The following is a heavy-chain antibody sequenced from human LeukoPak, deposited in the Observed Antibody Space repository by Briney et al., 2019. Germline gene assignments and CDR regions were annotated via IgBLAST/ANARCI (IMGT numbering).Heavy chain of an antibody. J-gene: IGHJ2*01. V-gene: IGHV4-39*07. CDR3: ARAAVLRGVRHFDL. CDR2: IYYSGST. CDR1: GGSISSSSYY. D-gene: IGHD3-10*01. Sequence: SETLSLTCTVSGGSISSSSYYWGWIRQPPGKGLEWIGNIYYSGSTYYNPSLKSRVTISVDTSKNQFSLTLNSVTAADTAVYYCARAAVLRGVRHFDLWGRGTLVTVSS.